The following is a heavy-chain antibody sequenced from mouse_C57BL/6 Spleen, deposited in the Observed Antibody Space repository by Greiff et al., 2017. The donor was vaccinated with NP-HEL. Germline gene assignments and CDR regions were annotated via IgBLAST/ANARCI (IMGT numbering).Heavy chain of an antibody. CDR1: GFTFSDYG. V-gene: IGHV5-17*01. D-gene: IGHD1-1*01. CDR3: ARDSSYGDFDV. Sequence: EVQVVESGGGLVKPGGSLKLSCAASGFTFSDYGMHWVRQAPEKGLEWVAYISSGSSTLYYADTVKGRVTISRDNATNTLFLQMTSLRSEDTAMYYCARDSSYGDFDVWGTGTTVTVSS. J-gene: IGHJ1*03. CDR2: ISSGSSTL.